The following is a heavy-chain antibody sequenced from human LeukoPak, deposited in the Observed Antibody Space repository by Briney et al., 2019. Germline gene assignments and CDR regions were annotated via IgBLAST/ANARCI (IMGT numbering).Heavy chain of an antibody. V-gene: IGHV3-30-3*01. CDR1: GFTFSSYA. CDR3: ARDRGNFCVDY. CDR2: ISYDGSNK. D-gene: IGHD1-7*01. J-gene: IGHJ4*02. Sequence: GGSLRLSCAASGFTFSSYAMHWVRQAPGKGLEWVAVISYDGSNKYYADSVKGRFTISRDNSKNTLYLQMNSLRAEDTAVYYCARDRGNFCVDYWGQGTLVTVSS.